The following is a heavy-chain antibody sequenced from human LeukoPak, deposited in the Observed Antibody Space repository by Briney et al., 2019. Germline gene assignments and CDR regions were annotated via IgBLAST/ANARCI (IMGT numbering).Heavy chain of an antibody. J-gene: IGHJ4*02. D-gene: IGHD3-22*01. Sequence: GGSLRLSCAASGFTFSSYAMSWVRQAPGKGLGWVSAISGSGGSTYYADSVKGRFTISRDNSKNTLYLQMNSLRAEDTAVYYCAKTYYYDSSGLGWLDYWGQGTLVTVSS. CDR2: ISGSGGST. V-gene: IGHV3-23*01. CDR1: GFTFSSYA. CDR3: AKTYYYDSSGLGWLDY.